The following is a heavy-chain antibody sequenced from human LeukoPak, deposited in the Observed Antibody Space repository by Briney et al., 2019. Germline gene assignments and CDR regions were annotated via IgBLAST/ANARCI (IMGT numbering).Heavy chain of an antibody. Sequence: SETLSLTCTVSGGSISSGGYYWSWIRQPPGKGLEWIGYIYHSGSTSYNPSLKSRVTISVDRSKNQFSLKLSSVTAADTAVYYCARRAAGDYFDYWGQGNLVTVSS. CDR3: ARRAAGDYFDY. V-gene: IGHV4-30-2*01. J-gene: IGHJ4*02. CDR1: GGSISSGGYY. CDR2: IYHSGST. D-gene: IGHD6-13*01.